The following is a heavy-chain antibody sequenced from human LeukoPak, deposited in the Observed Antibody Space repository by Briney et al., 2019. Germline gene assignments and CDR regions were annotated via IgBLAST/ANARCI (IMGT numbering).Heavy chain of an antibody. CDR2: ISGSKGKT. D-gene: IGHD5-18*01. Sequence: GASVMVSCKASGYTFTSYGISWVRQAPGQGLEWVGWISGSKGKTIYAQKFQGRVTMATDTSTSTVYMEVRSLRSDDTAVYYCARGWKYRFGFYFDYWGQGTLVTVSS. CDR3: ARGWKYRFGFYFDY. V-gene: IGHV1-18*01. CDR1: GYTFTSYG. J-gene: IGHJ4*02.